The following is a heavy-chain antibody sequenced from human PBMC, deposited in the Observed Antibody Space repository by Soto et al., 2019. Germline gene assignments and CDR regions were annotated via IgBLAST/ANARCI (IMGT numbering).Heavy chain of an antibody. CDR3: TIPSGDPQLHGIDY. CDR1: GYSISSGDW. J-gene: IGHJ4*02. CDR2: IYYTGTT. Sequence: PSETLSLTCAVSGYSISSGDWWGWIRQPPGEGLEWIGYIYYTGTTYYNPSLKSRVTMSVDTSKNQFSLRLSSVTAVDTAIYYCTIPSGDPQLHGIDYWAQGTLVTVSS. D-gene: IGHD2-21*01. V-gene: IGHV4-28*01.